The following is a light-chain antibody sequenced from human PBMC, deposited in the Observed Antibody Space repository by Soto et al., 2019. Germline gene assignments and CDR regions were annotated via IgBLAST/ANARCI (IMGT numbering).Light chain of an antibody. CDR3: QTWGTGFQF. CDR1: SGHSSYA. CDR2: LNNDGSH. Sequence: QAVVTQSPSASASLGASVKLTCTLSSGHSSYAIAWHQKQPGKGPRYLMDLNNDGSHTKGDGIPDRFSGSSSGADRYLIISSLQSEDEAYYYCQTWGTGFQFFGGGTKLTVL. V-gene: IGLV4-69*01. J-gene: IGLJ2*01.